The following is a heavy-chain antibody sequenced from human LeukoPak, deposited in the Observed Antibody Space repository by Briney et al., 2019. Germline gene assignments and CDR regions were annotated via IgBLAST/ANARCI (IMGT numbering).Heavy chain of an antibody. CDR1: GYTFTGCY. D-gene: IGHD1-26*01. CDR3: AADIVGSQLH. CDR2: IVVGSAKT. J-gene: IGHJ4*02. Sequence: SVKVSCKASGYTFTGCYMHWVRQAPGQGLEWIGWIVVGSAKTNYAQKFQERVTIARDVSTNTAYMELSSLRSEDTAVYYCAADIVGSQLHWGQGTVVTVSS. V-gene: IGHV1-58*02.